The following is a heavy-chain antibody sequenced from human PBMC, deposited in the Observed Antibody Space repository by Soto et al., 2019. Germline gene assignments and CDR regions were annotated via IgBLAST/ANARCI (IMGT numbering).Heavy chain of an antibody. D-gene: IGHD2-21*01. J-gene: IGHJ6*02. CDR2: ISGSGGST. V-gene: IGHV3-23*01. Sequence: GGSLRLSCAASGFTFSSYAMSWVRQAPGKGLEWVSAISGSGGSTYYADSVNGRFTISRDNSTNTLYLQMNSLRAEDTAVYYCAKASLASPAYYYYGMDVWGQGTTVTVSS. CDR1: GFTFSSYA. CDR3: AKASLASPAYYYYGMDV.